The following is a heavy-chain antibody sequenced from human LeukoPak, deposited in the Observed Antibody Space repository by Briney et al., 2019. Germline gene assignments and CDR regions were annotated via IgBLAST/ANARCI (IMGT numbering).Heavy chain of an antibody. J-gene: IGHJ4*02. CDR2: IWYDVSNK. CDR1: GFTFSSYG. V-gene: IGHV3-33*06. D-gene: IGHD1-26*01. Sequence: GGALRLSCAASGFTFSSYGMDWGGQAPGKGLEWVAVIWYDVSNKYYADSVKGRFTISRDNSKNTLYLQMNSLRAEDTAVYYCAKDPLVGATGYWGQGTLVTVSS. CDR3: AKDPLVGATGY.